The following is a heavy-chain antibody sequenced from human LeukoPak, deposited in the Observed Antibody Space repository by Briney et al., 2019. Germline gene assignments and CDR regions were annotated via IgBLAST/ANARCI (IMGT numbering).Heavy chain of an antibody. CDR2: ISGSGGST. CDR3: AYQREDYYDSSGLFDY. D-gene: IGHD3-22*01. J-gene: IGHJ4*02. Sequence: GGSLRLSCAASGFTFSSYSMNWVRQAPGKGLEWVSAISGSGGSTYYADSVKGRFTISRDNSKNTLYLQMNSLRAEDTAVYYCAYQREDYYDSSGLFDYWGQGTLVTVSS. CDR1: GFTFSSYS. V-gene: IGHV3-23*01.